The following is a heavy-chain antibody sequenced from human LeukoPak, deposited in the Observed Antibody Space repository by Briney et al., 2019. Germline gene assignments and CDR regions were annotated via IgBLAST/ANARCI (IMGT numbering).Heavy chain of an antibody. V-gene: IGHV3-7*03. Sequence: GGSLRLSCAASGFTFSSYWMNWARQAPGKGLEWVASINHNGNVNYYVDSVKSRFTISRDNARNSLYLQMSNLRAEDTAVYFCARGGGLDVWGQGATVTVSS. D-gene: IGHD3-16*01. CDR1: GFTFSSYW. CDR2: INHNGNVN. J-gene: IGHJ6*02. CDR3: ARGGGLDV.